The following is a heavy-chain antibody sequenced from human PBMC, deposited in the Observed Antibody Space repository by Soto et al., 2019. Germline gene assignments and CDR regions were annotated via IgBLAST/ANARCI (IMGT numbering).Heavy chain of an antibody. V-gene: IGHV4-61*01. CDR3: AKVPVDTYMIYWVDP. Sequence: ETQSVTWSVADDSFSTFYGYWTWIRHPPGKGLEWVGHIYYSGATNYKPSLKSRVTISLDTSKNQFSLEVSSVTAADTAVYYCAKVPVDTYMIYWVDPWGPGSLVTV. J-gene: IGHJ5*02. CDR2: IYYSGAT. CDR1: DDSFSTFYGY. D-gene: IGHD5-18*01.